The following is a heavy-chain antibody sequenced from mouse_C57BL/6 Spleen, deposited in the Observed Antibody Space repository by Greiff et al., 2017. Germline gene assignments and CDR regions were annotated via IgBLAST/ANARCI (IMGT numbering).Heavy chain of an antibody. Sequence: VQLQQSGPELVKPGASVKISCKASGYSFTDYNMNWVKQSNGKSLEWIGVINPNYGTTSYKQKFKGKATLTVDQSSSTAYMQLNSLTSEDSAVYYCARRGLGLYDYDWYFDVWGTGTTVTVSS. CDR1: GYSFTDYN. D-gene: IGHD2-4*01. CDR2: INPNYGTT. J-gene: IGHJ1*03. CDR3: ARRGLGLYDYDWYFDV. V-gene: IGHV1-39*01.